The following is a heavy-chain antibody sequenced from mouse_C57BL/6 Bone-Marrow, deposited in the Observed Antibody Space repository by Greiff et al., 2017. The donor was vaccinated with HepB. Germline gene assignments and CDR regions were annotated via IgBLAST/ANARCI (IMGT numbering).Heavy chain of an antibody. CDR2: IRNKANNHAT. Sequence: EVKVEESGGGLVQPGGSMKLSCAASGFTFSDAWMDWVRQSPEKGLEWVAEIRNKANNHATYYSESVKGRFTISRDDSKSRVYMQMNSLRAEDTGIYYCTRPLTSHFDYWGQGTTLTVSS. J-gene: IGHJ2*01. CDR1: GFTFSDAW. V-gene: IGHV6-6*01. CDR3: TRPLTSHFDY. D-gene: IGHD5-1*01.